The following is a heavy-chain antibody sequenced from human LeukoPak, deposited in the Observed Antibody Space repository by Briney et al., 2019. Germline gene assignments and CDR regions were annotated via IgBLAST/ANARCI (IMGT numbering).Heavy chain of an antibody. Sequence: SGPTLVKPTQTLTLTCTFSGFSLSTGGVGVAWVRQPPGKALQWLALIHGNDDKRCSASLKNRLTITKDTSKNQVVLTMTNMDPVDTATYYCIHDIPGGEGFQHWGQGTLVTVSS. CDR3: IHDIPGGEGFQH. CDR1: GFSLSTGGVG. D-gene: IGHD3-16*01. J-gene: IGHJ1*01. CDR2: IHGNDDK. V-gene: IGHV2-5*01.